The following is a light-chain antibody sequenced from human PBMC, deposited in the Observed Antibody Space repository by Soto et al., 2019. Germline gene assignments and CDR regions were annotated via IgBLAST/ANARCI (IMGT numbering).Light chain of an antibody. J-gene: IGKJ1*01. CDR3: QHYNSYSEA. Sequence: DIHMTQSPSTLSASVGDRVTITCRASQTISSWLAWYQQEPGKAPKLLIYKASTLNSGVPSRFSGSGSGTEFTLTISSLQPDDFATYYCQHYNSYSEAFGQGTKVDIK. CDR2: KAS. CDR1: QTISSW. V-gene: IGKV1-5*03.